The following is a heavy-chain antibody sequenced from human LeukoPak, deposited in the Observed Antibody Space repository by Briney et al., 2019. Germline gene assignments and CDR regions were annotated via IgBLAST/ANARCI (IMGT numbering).Heavy chain of an antibody. J-gene: IGHJ4*02. CDR1: GYTFTSYS. D-gene: IGHD4-17*01. CDR2: INPSGGST. CDR3: ARDSADYGDYDY. V-gene: IGHV1-46*01. Sequence: GASVKVSCKASGYTFTSYSMHWVRQAPGQGLDWMGIINPSGGSTSYAQKFQGRVTMTRDTSTSTVYMELSSLRSEDTAVYYCARDSADYGDYDYWGQGTLVTVSS.